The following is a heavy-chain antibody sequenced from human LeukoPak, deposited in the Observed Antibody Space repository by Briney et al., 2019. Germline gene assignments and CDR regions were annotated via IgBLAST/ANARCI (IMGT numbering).Heavy chain of an antibody. J-gene: IGHJ4*02. CDR2: INPNSGGT. CDR3: ARDRVGADFDF. CDR1: GYTFTGYY. D-gene: IGHD1-26*01. V-gene: IGHV1-2*02. Sequence: ASVKVSCKASGYTFTGYYMHWVRQAPGQELEWMGWINPNSGGTNYAQKFQGRVTMTTDTSTSTAYMDLRSLRSDDTAMYYCARDRVGADFDFWGQGTLVTVSS.